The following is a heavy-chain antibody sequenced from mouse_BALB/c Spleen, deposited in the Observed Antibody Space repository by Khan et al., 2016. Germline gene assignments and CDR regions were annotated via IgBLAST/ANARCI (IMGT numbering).Heavy chain of an antibody. Sequence: QVQLKESGPGLVAPSQSLSITCTVAGFSLTGYGVNWVRQPPGKGLEWLGMIWGDGSTDYNSGLKSRLSISKDDSKSKGFLKKNSLQTQDTARSYCARVWGDYWGQGTSVTVSS. V-gene: IGHV2-6-7*01. CDR1: GFSLTGYG. J-gene: IGHJ4*01. CDR2: IWGDGST. CDR3: ARVWGDY. D-gene: IGHD1-1*02.